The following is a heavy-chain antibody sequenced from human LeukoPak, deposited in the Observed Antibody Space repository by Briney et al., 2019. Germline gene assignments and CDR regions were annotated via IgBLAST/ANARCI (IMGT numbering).Heavy chain of an antibody. V-gene: IGHV5-51*01. CDR1: GYSFTSHW. CDR3: ARLTLDTTLDY. Sequence: GESLKISCKGSGYSFTSHWIGWVRQMPGKGLEWMGIIYPGDSDTRYSPSLQGQVIISADKSISTAYLQWSSLKASDTAMYYCARLTLDTTLDYWGQGTLVTVSS. CDR2: IYPGDSDT. D-gene: IGHD1-14*01. J-gene: IGHJ4*02.